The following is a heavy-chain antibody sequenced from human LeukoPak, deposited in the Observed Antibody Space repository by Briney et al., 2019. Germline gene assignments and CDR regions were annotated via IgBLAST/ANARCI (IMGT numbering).Heavy chain of an antibody. CDR1: GFSFSIYN. CDR2: ICGSVSGSGDCT. D-gene: IGHD1-26*01. V-gene: IGHV3-48*01. Sequence: AGGSLRLSCEASGFSFSIYNMNWVRQAAGKGLEWVSEICGSVSGSGDCTHYADSVKGRFTISRDNAKNSLYLQMNSLRAEDTAVYYCAGGSYRYGMDVWGQGTTVTVSS. J-gene: IGHJ6*02. CDR3: AGGSYRYGMDV.